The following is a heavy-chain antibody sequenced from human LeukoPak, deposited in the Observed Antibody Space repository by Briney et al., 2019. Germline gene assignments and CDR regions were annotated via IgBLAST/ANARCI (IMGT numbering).Heavy chain of an antibody. Sequence: PGGSLRLSCAASGFTFSSYSMNWVRQAPGKGLEWVSYISSSSSTIYYADSVKGRFTISRDNAKNSLYLQMNSLRAEDTAVYYCARDEVAGNYWGQGTLVTVSS. J-gene: IGHJ4*02. V-gene: IGHV3-48*04. D-gene: IGHD6-19*01. CDR1: GFTFSSYS. CDR3: ARDEVAGNY. CDR2: ISSSSSTI.